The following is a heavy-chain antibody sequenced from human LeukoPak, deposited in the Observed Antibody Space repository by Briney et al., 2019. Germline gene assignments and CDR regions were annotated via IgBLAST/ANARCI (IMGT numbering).Heavy chain of an antibody. Sequence: PSETPSLTCAVYGGSFSGYFWTWIRQPPGKGLEWIGEINHSGSTNYNPSLKSRVTISVDTSKNQFSLKLTSVTAADTAVYYCARGVGFVKIDYWGQGTLVTVSS. CDR3: ARGVGFVKIDY. D-gene: IGHD3-10*01. V-gene: IGHV4-34*01. J-gene: IGHJ4*02. CDR1: GGSFSGYF. CDR2: INHSGST.